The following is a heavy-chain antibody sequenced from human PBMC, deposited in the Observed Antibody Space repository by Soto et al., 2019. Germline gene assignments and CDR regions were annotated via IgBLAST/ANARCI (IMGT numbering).Heavy chain of an antibody. CDR2: ISWNSGSI. CDR3: AKDLEAVLTGYMGSDY. J-gene: IGHJ4*02. D-gene: IGHD3-9*01. CDR1: GFTFDDYA. V-gene: IGHV3-9*01. Sequence: GGSLRLSCAASGFTFDDYAMHWVRQAPGKGLEWVSGISWNSGSIGYADSVKGRFTISRDNAKNSLYLQMNSLRAEDTALYYCAKDLEAVLTGYMGSDYWGQGTLVTVSS.